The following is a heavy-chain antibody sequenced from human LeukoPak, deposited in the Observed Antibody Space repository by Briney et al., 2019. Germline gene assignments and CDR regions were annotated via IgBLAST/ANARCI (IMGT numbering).Heavy chain of an antibody. CDR2: IWYDGSNT. CDR1: GFTFVNYG. V-gene: IGHV3-33*01. CDR3: AREPWVPPYYYFGMDV. D-gene: IGHD3-16*01. Sequence: GGSLRLSCAASGFTFVNYGMHWVRQAPGKGLEWVAVIWYDGSNTYYVDSVKGRFTISRDNSQNTLYLQMNSLRAEDTAIYYCAREPWVPPYYYFGMDVWGQGTTVTVSS. J-gene: IGHJ6*02.